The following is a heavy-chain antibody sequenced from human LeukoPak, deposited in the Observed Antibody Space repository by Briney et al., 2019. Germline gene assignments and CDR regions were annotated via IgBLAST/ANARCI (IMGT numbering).Heavy chain of an antibody. D-gene: IGHD6-13*01. CDR2: ISSSGSTI. CDR1: GFTFGDHA. Sequence: PGGSLRLSCATSGFTFGDHAMSWIRQAPGKGLEWVSYISSSGSTIYYADSVKGRFTISRDNAKNSLYLQMNSLRAEDTAVYYCARRIAAAPGLESYGMDVWGKGTTVTVSS. V-gene: IGHV3-11*01. CDR3: ARRIAAAPGLESYGMDV. J-gene: IGHJ6*04.